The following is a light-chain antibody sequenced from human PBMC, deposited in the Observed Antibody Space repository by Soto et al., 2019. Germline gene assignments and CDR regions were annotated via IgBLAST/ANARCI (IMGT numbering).Light chain of an antibody. CDR2: GAS. V-gene: IGKV3-20*01. Sequence: SVLAQYTGTLSLSPGERATLSCRASQSVSNNYLAWYQQKPGQAPRLLIYGASSRATGIPDGFSGSGSGTDFTLTISRLEPEDFAVYYCQQYGSSPITFGQGTRLEIK. J-gene: IGKJ5*01. CDR1: QSVSNNY. CDR3: QQYGSSPIT.